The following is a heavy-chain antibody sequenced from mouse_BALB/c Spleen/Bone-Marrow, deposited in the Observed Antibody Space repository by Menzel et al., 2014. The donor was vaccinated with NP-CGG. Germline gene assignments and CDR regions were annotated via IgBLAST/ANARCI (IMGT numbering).Heavy chain of an antibody. CDR1: GFTFSDFY. D-gene: IGHD2-10*02. Sequence: DVQLVESGGGLVQPGGSLRLSCAPSGFTFSDFYMEWVRQPPGKRLEWIAASRNKAKDYTTEYSASVKGRFIVSRDTSQSILYLQMNALRAEDTAIYYCARDVGYGNYFVYWGQGTLVTVSA. J-gene: IGHJ3*01. V-gene: IGHV7-1*02. CDR2: SRNKAKDYTT. CDR3: ARDVGYGNYFVY.